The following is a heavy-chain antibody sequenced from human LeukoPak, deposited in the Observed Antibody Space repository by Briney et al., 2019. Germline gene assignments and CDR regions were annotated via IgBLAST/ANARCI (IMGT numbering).Heavy chain of an antibody. CDR2: IYSGGST. CDR3: ARDRYYDFWSGYHAPWYYGMDV. D-gene: IGHD3-3*01. Sequence: GGSLRLSCAASGFTVSSNYMSWVRQAPGKGLEWVSVIYSGGSTYYADPVKGRFTISRDNSKNTLYLQMNSLRAEDTAVYYCARDRYYDFWSGYHAPWYYGMDVWGQGTTVTVSS. J-gene: IGHJ6*02. CDR1: GFTVSSNY. V-gene: IGHV3-66*01.